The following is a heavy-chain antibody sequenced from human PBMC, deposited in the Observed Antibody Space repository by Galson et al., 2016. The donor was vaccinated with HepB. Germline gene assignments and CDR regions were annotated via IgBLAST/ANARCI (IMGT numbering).Heavy chain of an antibody. Sequence: TLSLTCAVYGGSFSGYYWSWIRQPPGKGLEWIGEINHSGSTNYNPSLKSRVTISVDTSKNQFSLKLSSVTAADTAVYYCARGNYSAFDIWGQGTMVTVSS. CDR2: INHSGST. V-gene: IGHV4-34*01. CDR1: GGSFSGYY. D-gene: IGHD2-21*01. J-gene: IGHJ3*02. CDR3: ARGNYSAFDI.